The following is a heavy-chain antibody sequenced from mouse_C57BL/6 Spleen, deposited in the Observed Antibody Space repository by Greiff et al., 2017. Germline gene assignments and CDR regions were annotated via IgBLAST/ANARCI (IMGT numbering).Heavy chain of an antibody. Sequence: EVQLVESGGCLVKPGGSLKLSCAASGFTFSDYGIHWVRQAPEKGLEWVAYISSGSSTIYYADTVKGRFTISRDNAKNTLFLQMTSLRSEDTAMYYCASDATTVVERFAYWGQGTLVTVSA. V-gene: IGHV5-17*01. CDR3: ASDATTVVERFAY. CDR2: ISSGSSTI. D-gene: IGHD1-1*01. CDR1: GFTFSDYG. J-gene: IGHJ3*01.